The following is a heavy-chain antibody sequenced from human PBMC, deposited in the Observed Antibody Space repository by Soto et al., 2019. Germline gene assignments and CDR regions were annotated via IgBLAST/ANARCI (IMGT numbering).Heavy chain of an antibody. J-gene: IGHJ4*02. CDR1: GFTFGDYA. Sequence: GGSLRLSCTASGFTFGDYAMSWLRQAPGKGLEWVGFIRSKAYGGTTEYAASVKGRFTISRDDSKSIAYLQMNSLKTEDTAVYYCTRDGNPYYYDSSGYYFDYWGQGTLVTVSS. CDR2: IRSKAYGGTT. V-gene: IGHV3-49*03. CDR3: TRDGNPYYYDSSGYYFDY. D-gene: IGHD3-22*01.